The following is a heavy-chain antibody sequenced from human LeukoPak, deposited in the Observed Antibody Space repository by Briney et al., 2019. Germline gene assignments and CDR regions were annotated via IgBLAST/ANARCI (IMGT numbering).Heavy chain of an antibody. V-gene: IGHV4-34*01. Sequence: SETLSLTCAVYGGSFSGYYWSWIRQPPGKGLEWIGEINHSGSTNYNPSLKSRVTISVDTSKNQFSLKLSSVTAADTAVYYCASLYSSSFSYWGQGTLVTVSS. D-gene: IGHD6-6*01. J-gene: IGHJ4*02. CDR3: ASLYSSSFSY. CDR1: GGSFSGYY. CDR2: INHSGST.